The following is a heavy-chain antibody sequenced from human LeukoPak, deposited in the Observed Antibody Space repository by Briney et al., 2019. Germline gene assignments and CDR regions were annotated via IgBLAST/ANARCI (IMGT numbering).Heavy chain of an antibody. CDR2: IIPIFGTA. CDR1: GGTFSSYA. V-gene: IGHV1-69*05. J-gene: IGHJ3*02. Sequence: SVKVSCKASGGTFSSYAISWVRQAPGQGLEWMGGIIPIFGTANYAQKFQGRVTITTDESTSTAYMELSSLRSEDTAVYYCARDSSRRITMIDDAFDIWGQGTMVIVSS. CDR3: ARDSSRRITMIDDAFDI. D-gene: IGHD3-22*01.